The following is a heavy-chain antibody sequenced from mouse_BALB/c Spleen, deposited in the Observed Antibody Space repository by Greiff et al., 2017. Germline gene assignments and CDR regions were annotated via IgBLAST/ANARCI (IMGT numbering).Heavy chain of an antibody. Sequence: EVKLVESGAELVRPGALVKLSCKASGFNIKDYYMHWVKQRPEQGLEWIGWIDPENGNTIYDPKFQGKASITADTSSNTAYLQLSSLTSEDTAVYYCARGGYDFAYWGQGTLVTVSA. D-gene: IGHD1-1*02. V-gene: IGHV14-1*02. CDR2: IDPENGNT. CDR3: ARGGYDFAY. J-gene: IGHJ3*01. CDR1: GFNIKDYY.